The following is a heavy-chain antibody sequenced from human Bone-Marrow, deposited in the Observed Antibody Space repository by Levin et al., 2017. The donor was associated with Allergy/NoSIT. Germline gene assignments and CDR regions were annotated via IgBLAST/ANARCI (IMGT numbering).Heavy chain of an antibody. D-gene: IGHD4-17*01. Sequence: PGGSLRLSCAASGFRFDDYGMHWVRQAPGKGLEWVSGISWNSGRIGYADSVKGRFTISRDNAKNSLYLQMNSLRAEDSALYYCAKDIYGDYVLEYFDYWGQGTLVTVSS. CDR3: AKDIYGDYVLEYFDY. J-gene: IGHJ4*02. CDR2: ISWNSGRI. V-gene: IGHV3-9*01. CDR1: GFRFDDYG.